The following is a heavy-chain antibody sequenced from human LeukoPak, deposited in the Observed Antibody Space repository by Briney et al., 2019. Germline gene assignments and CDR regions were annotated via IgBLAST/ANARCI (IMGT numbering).Heavy chain of an antibody. CDR3: QYDYGGLDY. CDR2: INHSGST. V-gene: IGHV4-34*01. J-gene: IGHJ4*02. D-gene: IGHD4-23*01. CDR1: GGSFSGYY. Sequence: SETLSLTCAVYGGSFSGYYWSWIRQPPGKGLEWIGEINHSGSTNYNPSLKSRVTISVDTSKNQFSLKLSSVTAADTAVYYCQYDYGGLDYWGQGTLVTVSP.